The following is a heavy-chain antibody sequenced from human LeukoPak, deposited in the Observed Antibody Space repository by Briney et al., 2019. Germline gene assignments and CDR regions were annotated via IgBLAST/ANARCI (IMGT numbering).Heavy chain of an antibody. CDR3: AASRWSGALDF. CDR2: IDRDGFPT. Sequence: HPGGSLRLSCAASGFIFRDYWMLWVRQVPEEGLIWVSRIDRDGFPTIYADSVKGRFTVSRNNARNTLSLQMNNLRDEDSAVYYCAASRWSGALDFWGKGSLVTVSS. V-gene: IGHV3-74*01. CDR1: GFIFRDYW. D-gene: IGHD3-3*01. J-gene: IGHJ4*02.